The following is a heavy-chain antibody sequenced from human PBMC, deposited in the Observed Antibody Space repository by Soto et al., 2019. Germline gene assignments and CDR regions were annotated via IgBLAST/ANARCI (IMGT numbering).Heavy chain of an antibody. V-gene: IGHV1-2*02. Sequence: ASVKVSCKASGYTFTGHYIHWVRQAPEQGPEWMGEIGPESGATRYAQKFQGRVTMTRDTSITTVYMELKNLSPDDTAVYYCGRGRSGQIVVFYWGQGTPVTVSS. CDR2: IGPESGAT. CDR1: GYTFTGHY. J-gene: IGHJ4*02. D-gene: IGHD1-26*01. CDR3: GRGRSGQIVVFY.